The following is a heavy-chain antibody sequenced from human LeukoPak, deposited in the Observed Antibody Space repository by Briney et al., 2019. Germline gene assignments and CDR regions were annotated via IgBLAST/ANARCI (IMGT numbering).Heavy chain of an antibody. J-gene: IGHJ4*02. V-gene: IGHV5-51*01. CDR2: IYPGDSDT. Sequence: GESLKISCKSSGSSFTSHLIVWVRQMPRKGLEWMGIIYPGDSDTRYSPSFQGQVTISADKSISTAYLQWSSLKASDTAMYYCARRGSGCVAFDYWGQGTLVTVSS. CDR1: GSSFTSHL. CDR3: ARRGSGCVAFDY. D-gene: IGHD6-19*01.